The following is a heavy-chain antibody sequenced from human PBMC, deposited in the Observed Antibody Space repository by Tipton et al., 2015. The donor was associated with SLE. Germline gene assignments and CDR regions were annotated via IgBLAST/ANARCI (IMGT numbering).Heavy chain of an antibody. Sequence: GSLRLSCAASGFTFSDYYMSWIRQAPGKGLEWVSYISSSGSTIYYADSVKGRFTISRDNAKNSLYLQMNSLRAEDTAVYYCARVPSDYDFWSGYYKRGWFDPWGQGTLVTVSS. CDR2: ISSSGSTI. CDR3: ARVPSDYDFWSGYYKRGWFDP. V-gene: IGHV3-11*01. D-gene: IGHD3-3*01. CDR1: GFTFSDYY. J-gene: IGHJ5*02.